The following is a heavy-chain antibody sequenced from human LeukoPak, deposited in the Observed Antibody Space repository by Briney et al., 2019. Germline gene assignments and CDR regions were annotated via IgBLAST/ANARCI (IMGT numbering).Heavy chain of an antibody. D-gene: IGHD6-13*01. CDR3: ARDGQQLAPYAMDV. CDR2: IWYDGSNK. V-gene: IGHV3-33*01. CDR1: GFRFGSHA. J-gene: IGHJ6*02. Sequence: PGRSLRLSCAASGFRFGSHAVHWVRQAPGKGLEWLAQIWYDGSNKYYVDSVKGRFTTSRDNFKNTVYLQMNSLRAEDTAVYFCARDGQQLAPYAMDVWGQGTTVTVSS.